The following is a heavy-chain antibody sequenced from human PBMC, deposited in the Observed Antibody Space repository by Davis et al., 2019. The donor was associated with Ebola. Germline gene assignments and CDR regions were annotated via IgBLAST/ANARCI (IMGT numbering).Heavy chain of an antibody. CDR3: AKDTSNVWFDV. D-gene: IGHD1-26*01. Sequence: GESLKISCAASGFVFSSYVMSWVRRAPGKGLEWVSTLGLSGDTYYADSVKGRVTIPRDNSMNTLHLQMNSLRVEDTAIYYCAKDTSNVWFDVWGQGTMVTVSS. V-gene: IGHV3-23*01. CDR1: GFVFSSYV. CDR2: LGLSGDT. J-gene: IGHJ3*01.